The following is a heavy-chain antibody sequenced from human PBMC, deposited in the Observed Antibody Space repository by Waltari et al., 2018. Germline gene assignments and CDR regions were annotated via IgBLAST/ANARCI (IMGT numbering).Heavy chain of an antibody. J-gene: IGHJ2*01. CDR2: INHRGRT. CDR3: ARALNWYFDL. CDR1: GGSFSGYY. V-gene: IGHV4-34*01. Sequence: QVQLQQWGAGLLKPSETLSLTCAVYGGSFSGYYWSWIRQPPGKGLEWIGEINHRGRTNYNPALKSRVTISVDPSKIQFSLNLSSVTAADTAVYCCARALNWYFDLWGRGTLVTVSS.